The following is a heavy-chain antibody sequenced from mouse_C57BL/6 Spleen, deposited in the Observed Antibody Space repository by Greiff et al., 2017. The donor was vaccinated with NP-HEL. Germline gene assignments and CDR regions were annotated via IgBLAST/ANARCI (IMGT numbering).Heavy chain of an antibody. CDR3: AREGGFTTVVATNYYAMDY. V-gene: IGHV1-53*01. Sequence: VQLQQPGTELVKPGASVKLSCKASGYTFTSYWMHWVKQRPGQGLEWIGNINPSNGGTNYNEKFKSKATLTVDKSSSTAYMQLSRLTSEDSAVYYCAREGGFTTVVATNYYAMDYWGQGTSVTVSS. CDR1: GYTFTSYW. CDR2: INPSNGGT. D-gene: IGHD1-1*01. J-gene: IGHJ4*01.